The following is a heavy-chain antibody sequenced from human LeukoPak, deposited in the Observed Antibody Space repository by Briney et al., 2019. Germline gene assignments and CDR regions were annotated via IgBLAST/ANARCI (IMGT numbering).Heavy chain of an antibody. D-gene: IGHD1-26*01. Sequence: SVKVSCKASGGTFSSYAISWVRQAPGQGLEWMGRIIPIFGTANNAQKFQGRVTITTDESTSTAYMELSSLRSEDTAVYYCARGGTGLSTTDYWGQGTLVTVSS. CDR2: IIPIFGTA. J-gene: IGHJ4*02. V-gene: IGHV1-69*05. CDR3: ARGGTGLSTTDY. CDR1: GGTFSSYA.